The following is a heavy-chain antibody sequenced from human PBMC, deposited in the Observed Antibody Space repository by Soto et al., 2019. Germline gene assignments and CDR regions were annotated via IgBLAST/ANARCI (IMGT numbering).Heavy chain of an antibody. J-gene: IGHJ4*02. CDR1: GYTFTGYY. Sequence: QVQLVQSGAEVKKPGASVKVSCKTSGYTFTGYYIHWVRQAPGQGLEWMGRINPNSGGTNYAQKLQGWFTMTRDTSISTAYMELSRLNSDDTAVYYCVRGLASAYLDAWGQGTLVPVSS. CDR2: INPNSGGT. V-gene: IGHV1-2*04. CDR3: VRGLASAYLDA.